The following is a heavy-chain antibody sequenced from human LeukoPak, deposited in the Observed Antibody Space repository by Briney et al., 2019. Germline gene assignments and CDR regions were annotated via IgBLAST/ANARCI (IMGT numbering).Heavy chain of an antibody. Sequence: IPSETLSLTCAVSGVSISSGGYSWSWIRQPPGKGLEWIGYIYHSGSTYYNPSLKSRVTISVDRSKNQFSLKLSSVTAADTAVYYCARGDYGGYYFDYWGQRTLVTVSS. CDR1: GVSISSGGYS. V-gene: IGHV4-30-2*01. D-gene: IGHD4-17*01. CDR3: ARGDYGGYYFDY. CDR2: IYHSGST. J-gene: IGHJ4*02.